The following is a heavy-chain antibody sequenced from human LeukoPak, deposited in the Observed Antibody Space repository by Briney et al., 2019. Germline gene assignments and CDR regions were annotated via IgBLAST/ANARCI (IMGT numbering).Heavy chain of an antibody. Sequence: AASVKVSCKASGYTFTGYYMHWVRQAPGQGLEWMGWINPNSGGTNYAQKFQGRVTMTRDTSISTAYMELSRLRSDDTAAYYCARDRGYSMITPIRYYGMDVWGQGTTVTVSS. J-gene: IGHJ6*02. CDR2: INPNSGGT. CDR3: ARDRGYSMITPIRYYGMDV. V-gene: IGHV1-2*02. CDR1: GYTFTGYY. D-gene: IGHD3-22*01.